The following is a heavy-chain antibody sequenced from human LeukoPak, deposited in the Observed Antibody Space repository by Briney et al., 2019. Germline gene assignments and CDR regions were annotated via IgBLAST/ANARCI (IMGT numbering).Heavy chain of an antibody. V-gene: IGHV1-2*06. Sequence: ASVKVSCKASGYTFTDYYMHWVRQAPGQGLEWMGRINPNSGGANYAQQFQGRVTMTRDTSITTAYMEVVRLTSDDTAVYYCARGSGYGDSPGLDLGQGTLVTVSS. CDR1: GYTFTDYY. CDR3: ARGSGYGDSPGLD. CDR2: INPNSGGA. D-gene: IGHD4-17*01. J-gene: IGHJ4*02.